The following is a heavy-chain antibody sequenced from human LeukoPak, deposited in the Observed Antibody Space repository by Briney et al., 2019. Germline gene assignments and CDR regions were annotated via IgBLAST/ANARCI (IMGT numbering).Heavy chain of an antibody. V-gene: IGHV4-59*01. Sequence: SETLSLTCTVSGGSISGDYWSWIRLPPGKGLEWIGYIHYTGSTNYNPSLRSRVTISVDTSKNLFSPKLSSVTAADTAVYYCARLQGDSTAIFDYWGQGTLVSVSS. CDR1: GGSISGDY. J-gene: IGHJ4*02. CDR3: ARLQGDSTAIFDY. D-gene: IGHD2-21*01. CDR2: IHYTGST.